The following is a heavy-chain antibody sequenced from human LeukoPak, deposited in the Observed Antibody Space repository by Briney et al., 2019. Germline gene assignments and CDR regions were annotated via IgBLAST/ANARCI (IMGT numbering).Heavy chain of an antibody. J-gene: IGHJ5*02. D-gene: IGHD4-17*01. CDR1: GGSFSGYY. Sequence: SETLPLTCAVYGGSFSGYYWSWIRQPPGKGLEWIGEINHSGSTNYNPSLKSRVTISVDTSKNQFSLKLSSVTAADTAVYYCAREEGESYGDWFDPWGQGTLVTVSS. V-gene: IGHV4-34*01. CDR3: AREEGESYGDWFDP. CDR2: INHSGST.